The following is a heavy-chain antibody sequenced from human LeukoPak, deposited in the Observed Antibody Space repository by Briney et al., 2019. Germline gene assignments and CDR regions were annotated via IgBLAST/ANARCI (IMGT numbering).Heavy chain of an antibody. J-gene: IGHJ2*01. V-gene: IGHV4-59*08. Sequence: PSETLSLTCTVSGGSISSYYWSWIRQPPGKGLEWIGYIYYSGSTNYNPSLKSRVTISVDTSKNQFSLKLSSVTAADTAVYYCARGSYIAPLPNWYFDLWGRGTLVTVSS. CDR2: IYYSGST. D-gene: IGHD6-6*01. CDR3: ARGSYIAPLPNWYFDL. CDR1: GGSISSYY.